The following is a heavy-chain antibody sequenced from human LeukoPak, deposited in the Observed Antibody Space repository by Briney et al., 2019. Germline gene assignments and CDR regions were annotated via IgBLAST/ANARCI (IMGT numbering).Heavy chain of an antibody. Sequence: GRSLRLSCAASGFTFSSYAMHWVRQAPGKGLEWVAVISYDGSNKYYADSVKGRFTISRDNSKNTLYLQMNSLRAEDTAVYYCAIGIAAAGRFDYWGQGTLVTVS. CDR2: ISYDGSNK. D-gene: IGHD6-13*01. J-gene: IGHJ4*02. CDR3: AIGIAAAGRFDY. CDR1: GFTFSSYA. V-gene: IGHV3-30*04.